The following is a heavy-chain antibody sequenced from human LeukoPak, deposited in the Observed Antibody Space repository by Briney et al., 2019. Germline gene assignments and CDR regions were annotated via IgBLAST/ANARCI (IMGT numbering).Heavy chain of an antibody. V-gene: IGHV4-61*02. Sequence: SQTLSLTCTVSGGSISSGSYYWSWIRQPAGKGLEWIGRIYTSGSTNYNPSLKSRVTISVNTSKNQFSLKLSSVTAADTAVYYCARVRYYDSSTVWGQGTMVTVSS. CDR1: GGSISSGSYY. D-gene: IGHD3-22*01. CDR2: IYTSGST. J-gene: IGHJ3*01. CDR3: ARVRYYDSSTV.